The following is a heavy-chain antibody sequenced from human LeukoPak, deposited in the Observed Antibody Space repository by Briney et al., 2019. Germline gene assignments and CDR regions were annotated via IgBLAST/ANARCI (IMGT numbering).Heavy chain of an antibody. CDR2: IYHSGST. CDR3: ARENYYGSGSYYKGFDY. D-gene: IGHD3-10*01. CDR1: GYSISSGYY. Sequence: SETLSLTCIVSGYSISSGYYWGWIRQPPGKGLEWIGSIYHSGSTYYNPSLKSRVTISVDTSKNQFSLKLSSVTAADTAVYYCARENYYGSGSYYKGFDYWGQGTLVTVSS. V-gene: IGHV4-38-2*02. J-gene: IGHJ4*02.